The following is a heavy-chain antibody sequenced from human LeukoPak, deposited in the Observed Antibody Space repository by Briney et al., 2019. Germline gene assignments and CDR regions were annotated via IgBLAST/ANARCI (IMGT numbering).Heavy chain of an antibody. CDR3: AKMYYYDSSGYYSGTRAFDI. CDR2: INHSGST. D-gene: IGHD3-22*01. V-gene: IGHV4-34*01. Sequence: PSETLSLTCAVYGGSFSGYYWSWIRQPPGKGLEWIGEINHSGSTNYNPSLKSRVTISVDTSKNQFSLKLSSVTAADTAVYYCAKMYYYDSSGYYSGTRAFDIWGQGTMVTVSS. J-gene: IGHJ3*02. CDR1: GGSFSGYY.